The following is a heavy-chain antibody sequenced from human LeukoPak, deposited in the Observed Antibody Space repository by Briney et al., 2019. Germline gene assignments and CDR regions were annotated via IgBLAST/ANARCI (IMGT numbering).Heavy chain of an antibody. CDR1: GFTFRSYA. D-gene: IGHD3-10*01. J-gene: IGHJ6*02. CDR2: ISYDGSNK. Sequence: GGTLRLSCAASGFTFRSYAMHWVREAPGKGLEWGAVISYDGSNKYYADSVKGRFTISRDISKNTLYLQMKSVRGEDAGVYYCARANYYGSGSDSYGMDVWGQGTTVTVSS. V-gene: IGHV3-30-3*01. CDR3: ARANYYGSGSDSYGMDV.